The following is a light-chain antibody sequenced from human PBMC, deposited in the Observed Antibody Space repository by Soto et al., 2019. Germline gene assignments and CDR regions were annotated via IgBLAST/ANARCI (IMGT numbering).Light chain of an antibody. CDR1: QSVSSSS. Sequence: EVVLTQSPGPLSLSPGESATLSCRASQSVSSSSLAWYQQKPGQAPRLLIDGASRRATGIPDRFRGSGSGTDCTLTISRLEPEEFAGDHCQQYGSSLITFGQGTRLEIK. CDR3: QQYGSSLIT. J-gene: IGKJ5*01. V-gene: IGKV3-20*01. CDR2: GAS.